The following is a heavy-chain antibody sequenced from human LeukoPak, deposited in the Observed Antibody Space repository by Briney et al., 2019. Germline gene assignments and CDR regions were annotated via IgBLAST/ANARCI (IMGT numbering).Heavy chain of an antibody. J-gene: IGHJ4*02. CDR2: IYSGGAT. D-gene: IGHD5-24*01. CDR1: GFTVRTSY. Sequence: GGSLRLSCAASGFTVRTSYMNWVRHAPGKGLEWVSVIYSGGATHYADSVQGRFTISRDNSKNTLYLQMNSLRVEDTAIYYCARGGETATGPFDYWGQGTLVTVSS. V-gene: IGHV3-53*01. CDR3: ARGGETATGPFDY.